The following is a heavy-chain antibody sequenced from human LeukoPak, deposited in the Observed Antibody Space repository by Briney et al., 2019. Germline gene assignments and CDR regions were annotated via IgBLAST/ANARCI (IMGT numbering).Heavy chain of an antibody. V-gene: IGHV1-2*02. Sequence: ASVKVSCKASGYTFTGNYLHWVRQAPGQGLEWMGWIIPNSGVTNYAQKFQGRVTMTRDTSITTVYMELTRLSSDDAAVYYCARDQVGFDYWGQGPVVRVFS. CDR2: IIPNSGVT. CDR3: ARDQVGFDY. J-gene: IGHJ4*02. CDR1: GYTFTGNY.